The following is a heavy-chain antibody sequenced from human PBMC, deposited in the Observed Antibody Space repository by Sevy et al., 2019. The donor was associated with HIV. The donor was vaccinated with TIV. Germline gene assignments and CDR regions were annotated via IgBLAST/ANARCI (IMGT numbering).Heavy chain of an antibody. D-gene: IGHD2-15*01. CDR1: GFTFGDYA. CDR3: TSMVVAAADYYYYGMDV. J-gene: IGHJ6*02. Sequence: GGSLRLSCTASGFTFGDYAMSWFRQAPGKGLEWVGFIRSKAYGGTTEYAASVKGRFTISRDDSESIAYLQMNSLKTEDTAVYYCTSMVVAAADYYYYGMDVWGQGTTVTVSS. V-gene: IGHV3-49*03. CDR2: IRSKAYGGTT.